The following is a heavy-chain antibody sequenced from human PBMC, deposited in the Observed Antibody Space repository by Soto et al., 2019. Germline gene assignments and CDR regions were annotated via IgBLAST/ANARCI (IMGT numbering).Heavy chain of an antibody. Sequence: QLQVQESGPGQVKPSQTLSLTCTVSGGSITSHHYYWGWIRQPPGKGLEWIGSIYSGGNTYYNPSLRSRLTIFVDTAKNLISLKLNSVTAADSAIYYLGSGPITTWIDNWGLGTQVSVSS. CDR3: GSGPITTWIDN. D-gene: IGHD5-12*01. J-gene: IGHJ4*01. V-gene: IGHV4-39*01. CDR1: GGSITSHHYY. CDR2: IYSGGNT.